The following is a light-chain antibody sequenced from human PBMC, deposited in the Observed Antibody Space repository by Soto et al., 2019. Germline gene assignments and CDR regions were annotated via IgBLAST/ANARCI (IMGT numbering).Light chain of an antibody. CDR3: QSYDSSNHVV. CDR1: SGSIASNY. J-gene: IGLJ2*01. CDR2: EDN. V-gene: IGLV6-57*04. Sequence: NFMLTQPHSVSESPGKTVTISCTRSSGSIASNYVQWYQQRPGSAPTTAIYEDNQRPSGVPDRFSGSIDSSSNSASLTISGLKTEDEADYYCQSYDSSNHVVFGGGTKVTVL.